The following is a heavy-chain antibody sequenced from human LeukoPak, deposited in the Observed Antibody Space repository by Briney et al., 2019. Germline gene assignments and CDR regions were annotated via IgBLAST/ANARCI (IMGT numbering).Heavy chain of an antibody. V-gene: IGHV1-69*13. Sequence: SVKVSCKASGGTFSSYAISWVRQAPGQGLEWMGGIIPIFGTANYAQKFQGRVTITADESTSTAYMELSSLRSEDTAVYYCARAPRYCSSTSCPRTYYYYGMDVWGQGTTVTVSS. CDR3: ARAPRYCSSTSCPRTYYYYGMDV. J-gene: IGHJ6*02. CDR1: GGTFSSYA. D-gene: IGHD2-2*01. CDR2: IIPIFGTA.